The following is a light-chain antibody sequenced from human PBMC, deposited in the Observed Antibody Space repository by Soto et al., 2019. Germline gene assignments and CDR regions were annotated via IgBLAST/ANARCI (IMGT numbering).Light chain of an antibody. J-gene: IGKJ2*01. CDR1: QSVLYSSNNRNY. CDR2: SAS. Sequence: DIVMTQSPDSLAVSLGERATINCKSSQSVLYSSNNRNYLTWYQQKPGQPPELLIYSASTRESGVPDRFSGSGSGTDFTLTISSLQAEDVAVYYCQQYYSSPYTVGQGTKLEIK. V-gene: IGKV4-1*01. CDR3: QQYYSSPYT.